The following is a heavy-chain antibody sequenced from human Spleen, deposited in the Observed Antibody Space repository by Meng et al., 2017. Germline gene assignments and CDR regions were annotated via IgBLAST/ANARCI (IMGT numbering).Heavy chain of an antibody. CDR3: ARGYSVETSGIDY. V-gene: IGHV4-34*01. D-gene: IGHD5-18*01. Sequence: GSLRLSCAASGFYFNNAWMSWVRQAPGKGLEWIGEINHSGSTNYNPSLKSRATILVDTSNNRFSLRLRSVTAADTAVYYCARGYSVETSGIDYWGQGTLVTVSS. CDR2: INHSGST. CDR1: GFYFNNAW. J-gene: IGHJ4*02.